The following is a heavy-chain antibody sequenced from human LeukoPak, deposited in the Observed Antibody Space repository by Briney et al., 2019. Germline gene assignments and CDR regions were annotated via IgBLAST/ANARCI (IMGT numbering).Heavy chain of an antibody. CDR3: STYRWRYAVSGYDY. Sequence: GGALRLSCAGSGFTFSDASMSWVRQAAGKGRDGLGLIKSKTDGGTTDYAAHAKGIFTISRDDSKNTLYLQMNSLETEDSAVYYCSTYRWRYAVSGYDYWGQGTLVTVSS. D-gene: IGHD5-12*01. CDR1: GFTFSDAS. J-gene: IGHJ4*02. CDR2: IKSKTDGGTT. V-gene: IGHV3-15*01.